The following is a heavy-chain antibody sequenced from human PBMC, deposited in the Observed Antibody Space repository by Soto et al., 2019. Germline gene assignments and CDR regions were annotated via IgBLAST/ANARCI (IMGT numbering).Heavy chain of an antibody. CDR1: GFTFSTYG. J-gene: IGHJ4*02. D-gene: IGHD4-4*01. V-gene: IGHV3-33*01. CDR2: LWYDGSKK. CDR3: ARDYSKGKILDY. Sequence: RLSCAASGFTFSTYGMHWVRQAPGKGLEWVAVLWYDGSKKYYADSVKGRFTISRDNSKNTLYLQMTSLRVDDTAVYYCARDYSKGKILDYWGQGTLVTVSS.